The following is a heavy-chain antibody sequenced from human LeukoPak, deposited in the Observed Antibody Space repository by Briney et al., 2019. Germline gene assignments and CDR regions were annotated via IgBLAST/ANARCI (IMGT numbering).Heavy chain of an antibody. D-gene: IGHD3-3*01. Sequence: SETLSLTCTVSGASISRYYWSWIRQSPGKGLEWIGYIFYSESTDHSGSTNYSPSLKSRVTISVDTSKNQFSLKLSSVTAADTAVYYCARDGDFWSGSHLDYWGQGTLVTVSS. CDR2: IFYSESTDHSGST. V-gene: IGHV4-59*01. J-gene: IGHJ4*02. CDR1: GASISRYY. CDR3: ARDGDFWSGSHLDY.